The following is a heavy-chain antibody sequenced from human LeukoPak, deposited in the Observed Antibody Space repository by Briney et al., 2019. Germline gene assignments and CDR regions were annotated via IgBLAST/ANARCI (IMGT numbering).Heavy chain of an antibody. J-gene: IGHJ4*02. CDR3: ARTYCSGGSCHFDY. Sequence: PSETLSLTCTVSGGSIGSYYWSWIRQPPGKGLEWIGHISYSGSTNYNPSLKSRVTISVDTSKNQFSLKLSSVTAADTAVYYCARTYCSGGSCHFDYWGQGTLVTVSS. CDR2: ISYSGST. D-gene: IGHD2-15*01. CDR1: GGSIGSYY. V-gene: IGHV4-59*08.